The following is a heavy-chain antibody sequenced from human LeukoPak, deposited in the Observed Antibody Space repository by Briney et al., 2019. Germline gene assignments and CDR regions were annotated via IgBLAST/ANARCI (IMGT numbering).Heavy chain of an antibody. CDR3: AVHRQNVVAY. CDR1: GGSFSGYY. D-gene: IGHD2-21*01. J-gene: IGHJ4*02. Sequence: SETLSLTCAVYGGSFSGYYWSWIRQPPGKGLEWIGEINHSGSTNYNPSLKSRVTISVDTSKNQFSLKLSSVTAADTAVYHCAVHRQNVVAYWGQGTLVTVSS. CDR2: INHSGST. V-gene: IGHV4-34*01.